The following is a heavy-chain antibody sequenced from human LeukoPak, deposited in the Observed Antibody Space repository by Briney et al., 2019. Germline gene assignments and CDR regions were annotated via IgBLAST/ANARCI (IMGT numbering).Heavy chain of an antibody. Sequence: ASVKVSCKASGGTFSSYAISWERQAPGQGLEWMGIINPSGGSTSYAQKFQGRVTMTRDMSTSTVYMELSILRSEDTAVYYCARVPYSSSWNYFDYWGQGTLVTVSS. D-gene: IGHD6-13*01. CDR2: INPSGGST. CDR1: GGTFSSYA. J-gene: IGHJ4*02. CDR3: ARVPYSSSWNYFDY. V-gene: IGHV1-46*01.